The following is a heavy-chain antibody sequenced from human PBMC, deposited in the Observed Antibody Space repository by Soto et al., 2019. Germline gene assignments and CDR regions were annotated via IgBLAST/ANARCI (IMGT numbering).Heavy chain of an antibody. V-gene: IGHV5-10-1*04. Sequence: PGESLKISCKGSGYSFTNYWISWVRQMPGKGLEWMGRIDPSDSYTNYSPSFQGQVTISADKSISTAYLQWSSLKASDTAMYYCARPREAGKNYYGVDVWGQGTTVTVSS. CDR2: IDPSDSYT. CDR1: GYSFTNYW. CDR3: ARPREAGKNYYGVDV. D-gene: IGHD6-19*01. J-gene: IGHJ6*02.